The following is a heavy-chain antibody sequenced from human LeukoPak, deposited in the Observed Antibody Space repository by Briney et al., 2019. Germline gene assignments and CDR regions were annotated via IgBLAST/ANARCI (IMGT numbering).Heavy chain of an antibody. Sequence: ASVKVSCKASGYSFTGYHIHWVRQAPGQGLEWMGWINPNSGDTNYPQKFQGRVTMTRDTSTNTAYMDLSSLRSDDTAVYYCARVMGGIPSRSPWFDPWGQGTLVTVSS. CDR1: GYSFTGYH. D-gene: IGHD6-6*01. J-gene: IGHJ5*02. CDR2: INPNSGDT. V-gene: IGHV1-2*02. CDR3: ARVMGGIPSRSPWFDP.